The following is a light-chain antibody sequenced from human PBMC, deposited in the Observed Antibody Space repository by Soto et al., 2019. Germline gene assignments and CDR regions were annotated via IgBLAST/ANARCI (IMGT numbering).Light chain of an antibody. J-gene: IGLJ2*01. Sequence: QSVLTQPASVSGSPGQSITISCTGTSSDVGAYNYVSWYQQHPGKAPKLMIFEVSDRPSGVSNRFSGSKSGNTASLTISGLQAEAEADYYCSSYTSSNTLVFGGGTKVTVL. V-gene: IGLV2-14*01. CDR3: SSYTSSNTLV. CDR2: EVS. CDR1: SSDVGAYNY.